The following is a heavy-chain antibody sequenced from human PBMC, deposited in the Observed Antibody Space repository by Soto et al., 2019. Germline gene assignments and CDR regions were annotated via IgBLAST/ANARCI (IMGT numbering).Heavy chain of an antibody. CDR1: GGSFSGYY. Sequence: PSETLFLTCAVYGGSFSGYYWSWIRQPPGKGLEWIGEINHSGSTNYNPSLKSRVTISVDTSKNQFSLKLSSVTAADTAVYYCARGFGELLSPFDPWGQGTLVTVSS. J-gene: IGHJ5*02. CDR2: INHSGST. CDR3: ARGFGELLSPFDP. D-gene: IGHD3-10*01. V-gene: IGHV4-34*01.